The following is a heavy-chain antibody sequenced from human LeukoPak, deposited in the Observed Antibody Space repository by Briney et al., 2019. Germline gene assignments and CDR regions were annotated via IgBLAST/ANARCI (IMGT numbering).Heavy chain of an antibody. CDR3: ASDIVVVPGAIPYAYDYMDV. D-gene: IGHD2-2*02. J-gene: IGHJ6*03. CDR2: ITTSSTNYK. V-gene: IGHV3-21*01. CDR1: GFTFSSYS. Sequence: GGSLRLSCAASGFTFSSYSMNWVRQAPGKGPEWVSSITTSSTNYKYYADSVKGRFAISRDNAKNSLYLQMNSLRAEDTAVYYCASDIVVVPGAIPYAYDYMDVWGKGTTVTVSS.